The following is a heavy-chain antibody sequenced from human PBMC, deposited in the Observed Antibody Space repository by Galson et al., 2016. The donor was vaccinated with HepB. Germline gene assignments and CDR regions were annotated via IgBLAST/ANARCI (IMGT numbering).Heavy chain of an antibody. CDR1: GGSISSSNW. CDR2: IYHSGST. V-gene: IGHV4-4*02. J-gene: IGHJ6*02. CDR3: AMVRGVIPGYGMDV. Sequence: SETLSLTCAVSGGSISSSNWWSWVRQPPGKGLEWIGEIYHSGSTNYNPSLKSRVTISVDKSKNQFSLKLSSVTAADTAVYYCAMVRGVIPGYGMDVWGQGTTVTVSS. D-gene: IGHD3-10*01.